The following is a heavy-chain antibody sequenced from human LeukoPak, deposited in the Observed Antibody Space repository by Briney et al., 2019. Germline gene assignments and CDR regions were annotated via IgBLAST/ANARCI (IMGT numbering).Heavy chain of an antibody. CDR2: IDPSDSYT. Sequence: GESLKISCKGPGYSFTSYWISWVRQMPGKGLEWMGRIDPSDSYTNYSPSFQGHVTISADKSISTAYLQWSSLKASDTAMYYCARQAPYSSSWRAYWGQGTLVTVSS. V-gene: IGHV5-10-1*01. CDR1: GYSFTSYW. D-gene: IGHD6-13*01. J-gene: IGHJ4*02. CDR3: ARQAPYSSSWRAY.